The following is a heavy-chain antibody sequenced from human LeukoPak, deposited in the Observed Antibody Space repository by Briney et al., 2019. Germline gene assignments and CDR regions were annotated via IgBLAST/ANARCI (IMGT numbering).Heavy chain of an antibody. V-gene: IGHV4-59*12. CDR2: LYYSGST. J-gene: IGHJ4*02. CDR3: SRENGAFSPFGF. D-gene: IGHD2-8*01. CDR1: GDSIRSYY. Sequence: SETLSLTCTVSGDSIRSYYWSWIRQPPGKGLEWIGYLYYSGSTNYNPSLKSRVTISVDKPKNQLSLNLSSVTAADTAVYYCSRENGAFSPFGFWGQGTLVTVPS.